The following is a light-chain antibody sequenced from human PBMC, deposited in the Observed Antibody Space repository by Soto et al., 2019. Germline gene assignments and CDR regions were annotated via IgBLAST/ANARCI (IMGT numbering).Light chain of an antibody. CDR1: SSNIGAGYD. J-gene: IGLJ2*01. V-gene: IGLV1-40*01. CDR2: ANS. Sequence: VLTQPPSVSGAPGQRVTISCTGSSSNIGAGYDVHWYQQLPGTAPKLLIYANSNRPSGVPDRFSGSKSGTSGSLAITGLQAEDEADYYCQSYDSSLSPVVFGGGTKLTVL. CDR3: QSYDSSLSPVV.